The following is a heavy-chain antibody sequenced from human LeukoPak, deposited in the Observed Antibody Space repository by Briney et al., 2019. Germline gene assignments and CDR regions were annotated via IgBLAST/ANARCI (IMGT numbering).Heavy chain of an antibody. J-gene: IGHJ3*02. CDR3: ARERTMIVAAFDI. Sequence: SVKVSCKASGGTFGSYAITWVRQAPGQGLEWMGRIIPIFGTANYAQKFQGRVTITTDESTSTAYMELSSLRSEDTAVYYCARERTMIVAAFDIWGQGTMVTVSS. CDR2: IIPIFGTA. V-gene: IGHV1-69*05. D-gene: IGHD3-22*01. CDR1: GGTFGSYA.